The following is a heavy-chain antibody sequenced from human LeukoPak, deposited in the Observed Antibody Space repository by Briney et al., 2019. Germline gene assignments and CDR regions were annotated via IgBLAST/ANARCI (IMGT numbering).Heavy chain of an antibody. CDR3: ARSVLDASGGYYFDY. J-gene: IGHJ4*02. V-gene: IGHV3-21*01. CDR1: GFTFSSYS. Sequence: GGSLRLSCAASGFTFSSYSMNWVRQAPGKGLEWVSSISSSSSYIYYADSVKGRFTISRDNAKNSLYLQMNSLRAEDTAVYYCARSVLDASGGYYFDYWGQGALVTVSS. CDR2: ISSSSSYI. D-gene: IGHD3-10*01.